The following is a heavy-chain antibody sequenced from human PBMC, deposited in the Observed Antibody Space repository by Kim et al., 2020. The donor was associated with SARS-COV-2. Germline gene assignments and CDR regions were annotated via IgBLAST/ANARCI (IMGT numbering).Heavy chain of an antibody. CDR1: GYTFTSYY. J-gene: IGHJ6*02. D-gene: IGHD2-15*01. V-gene: IGHV1-46*01. Sequence: ASVKVSCKASGYTFTSYYMHWVRQAPGQGLEWMGIINPSGGSTSYAQKFQGRVTMTRDTSTSTVYMELSSLRSEDTAVYYCARDLDCSGGSCYSVHYYGMDVWGQGTTVTVSS. CDR3: ARDLDCSGGSCYSVHYYGMDV. CDR2: INPSGGST.